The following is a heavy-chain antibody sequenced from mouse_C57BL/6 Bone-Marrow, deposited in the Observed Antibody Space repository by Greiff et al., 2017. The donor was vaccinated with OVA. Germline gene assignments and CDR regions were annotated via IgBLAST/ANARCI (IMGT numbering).Heavy chain of an antibody. CDR2: ISSGSSTI. V-gene: IGHV5-17*01. CDR1: GFTFSDYG. D-gene: IGHD1-1*01. Sequence: EVQRVESGGGLVKPGGSLKLSCAASGFTFSDYGMHWVRQAPEKGLEWVAYISSGSSTIYYADTVKGRFTISRDNAKNTLFLQMTSLRSEDTAMYYCARGITTVVERGYYYAMDYWGQGTSVTVSS. J-gene: IGHJ4*01. CDR3: ARGITTVVERGYYYAMDY.